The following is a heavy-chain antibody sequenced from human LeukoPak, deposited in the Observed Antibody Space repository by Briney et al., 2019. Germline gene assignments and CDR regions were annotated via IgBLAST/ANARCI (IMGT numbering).Heavy chain of an antibody. CDR2: IYYSGST. Sequence: SETLSLTCTVSGGFISSYYWSWIRQPPGKGLEWIGYIYYSGSTNYNPSLKSRVTISVDTSRNQFSLKLSFVTAADTAVYYCARAPAARYCSSSSCQTLAYYFDYWGQGTLVTVSS. CDR3: ARAPAARYCSSSSCQTLAYYFDY. CDR1: GGFISSYY. D-gene: IGHD2-2*01. V-gene: IGHV4-59*01. J-gene: IGHJ4*02.